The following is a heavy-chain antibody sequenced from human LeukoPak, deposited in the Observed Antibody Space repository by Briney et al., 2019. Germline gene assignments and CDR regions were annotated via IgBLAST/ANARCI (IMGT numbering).Heavy chain of an antibody. CDR2: ISGSGGST. Sequence: GGSLRLSCAASGFTFSSYAMSWVRQAPGKGLEWVSAISGSGGSTYYADSVKGRFTISRDNSKNTLYLQMNSLRAEDTAVYYCAREPYCDILTGYYTSYGMDVWGQGTTVTVSS. CDR3: AREPYCDILTGYYTSYGMDV. V-gene: IGHV3-23*01. CDR1: GFTFSSYA. D-gene: IGHD3-9*01. J-gene: IGHJ6*02.